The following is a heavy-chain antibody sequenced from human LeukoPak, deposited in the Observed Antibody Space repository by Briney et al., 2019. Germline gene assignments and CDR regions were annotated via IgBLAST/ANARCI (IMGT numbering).Heavy chain of an antibody. CDR3: TKDSLAVGGIPDY. V-gene: IGHV3-11*01. D-gene: IGHD3-16*01. Sequence: GGSLRLSCAASGFTFSDYYMSWIRQAPGKGLEWVSYISSSGSTIYYADSVKGRFTISRDNAKNSLYLQMNSLRAEDTAFYYCTKDSLAVGGIPDYWGQGTLVIVSS. CDR1: GFTFSDYY. J-gene: IGHJ4*02. CDR2: ISSSGSTI.